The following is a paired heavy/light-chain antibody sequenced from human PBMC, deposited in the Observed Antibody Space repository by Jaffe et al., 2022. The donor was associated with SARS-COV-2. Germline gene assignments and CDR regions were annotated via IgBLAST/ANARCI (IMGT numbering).Heavy chain of an antibody. CDR2: INAGNGNT. CDR3: ARDVRFLEWTSSKGFDY. CDR1: GYTFTRYS. V-gene: IGHV1-3*01. Sequence: QVQLVQSGAEVKKPGASVKVSCKASGYTFTRYSMHWVRQAPGQSLEWMGWINAGNGNTGYSERFQDRVTITRDTSASTAYMELSSLRSEDTAVYYCARDVRFLEWTSSKGFDYWGQGTLVTVSS. D-gene: IGHD3-3*01. J-gene: IGHJ4*02.
Light chain of an antibody. J-gene: IGKJ1*01. CDR3: QQYGSSPKT. CDR1: QTVSSSY. Sequence: EIVLTQSPGTLSLSPGERATLSCRASQTVSSSYFAWYQQKPGQAPRLLIYGASSRATGIPDRFSGNGSGTDFTLTISRLEPEDFAVYYCQQYGSSPKTFGQGTTVEFK. V-gene: IGKV3-20*01. CDR2: GAS.